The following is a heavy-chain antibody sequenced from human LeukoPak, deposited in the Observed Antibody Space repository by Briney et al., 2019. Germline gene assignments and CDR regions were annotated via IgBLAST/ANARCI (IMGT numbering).Heavy chain of an antibody. Sequence: GASVKVSCKASGYTFTGYYMHWVRQAPGQGLEWMGWINPNSGGTNYAQKFQGRVTMTRDTSTSTVYMELSSLRSEDTAVYYCARESRWSNYFDYWGQGTLVTVSS. CDR3: ARESRWSNYFDY. CDR1: GYTFTGYY. J-gene: IGHJ4*02. D-gene: IGHD2-8*01. CDR2: INPNSGGT. V-gene: IGHV1-2*02.